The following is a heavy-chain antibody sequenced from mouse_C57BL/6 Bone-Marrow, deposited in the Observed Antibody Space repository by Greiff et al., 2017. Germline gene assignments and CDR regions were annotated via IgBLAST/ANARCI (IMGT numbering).Heavy chain of an antibody. CDR3: ARGDDYLYYFDY. V-gene: IGHV1-61*01. J-gene: IGHJ2*01. D-gene: IGHD2-4*01. CDR2: IYPSDSET. Sequence: QVQLKQPGAELVRPGSSVKLSCKASGYTFTSYWMDWVKQRPGQGLEWIGNIYPSDSETHYNQKFKDKATLTVVRSSSTAYMQLSSLTSEDSAVYYCARGDDYLYYFDYWGQGTTLTVSS. CDR1: GYTFTSYW.